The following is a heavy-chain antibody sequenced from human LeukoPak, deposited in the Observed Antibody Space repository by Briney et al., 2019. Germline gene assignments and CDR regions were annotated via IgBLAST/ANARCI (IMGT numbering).Heavy chain of an antibody. Sequence: GGSLRLSCAASGFTFSSYGMHWVRQAPGRGLEWVAVISYDGSNKYYADSVKGRFTISRDNSKNTLYLQMNSLRAEDTAVYYCAKGGGGVTMISPDWFDPWGQGTLVTVSS. V-gene: IGHV3-30*18. CDR3: AKGGGGVTMISPDWFDP. D-gene: IGHD3-22*01. CDR1: GFTFSSYG. J-gene: IGHJ5*02. CDR2: ISYDGSNK.